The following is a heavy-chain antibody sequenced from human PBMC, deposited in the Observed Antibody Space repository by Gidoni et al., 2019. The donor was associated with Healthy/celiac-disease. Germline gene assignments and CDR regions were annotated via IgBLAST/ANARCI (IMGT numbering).Heavy chain of an antibody. J-gene: IGHJ6*03. V-gene: IGHV3-48*01. CDR1: GFTFISYS. Sequence: EVQLVESGGGLVQPGGSLRLSCAASGFTFISYSMNWVRQAPGKGLEWVSYISSSSSTIYYADSVKGRFTISRDNAKNSLYLQMNSLRAEDTAVYYCARGCSGGSCYSVRAYYYYYMDVWGKGTTVTVSS. CDR3: ARGCSGGSCYSVRAYYYYYMDV. CDR2: ISSSSSTI. D-gene: IGHD2-15*01.